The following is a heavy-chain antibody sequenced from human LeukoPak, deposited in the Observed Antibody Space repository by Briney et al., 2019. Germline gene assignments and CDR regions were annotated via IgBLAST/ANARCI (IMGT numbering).Heavy chain of an antibody. V-gene: IGHV3-21*01. J-gene: IGHJ4*02. CDR1: GFTFSTYT. D-gene: IGHD3-3*01. CDR2: ISSSSSYI. Sequence: GGSLRLSCAASGFTFSTYTLKWVRQAPGKGLEWVSSISSSSSYIYYADSVKGRFTISRDNAKNSLYLQMNSLRAEDTALYYCAKDDALGYDFWSGYSNFDYWGQGTLVTVSS. CDR3: AKDDALGYDFWSGYSNFDY.